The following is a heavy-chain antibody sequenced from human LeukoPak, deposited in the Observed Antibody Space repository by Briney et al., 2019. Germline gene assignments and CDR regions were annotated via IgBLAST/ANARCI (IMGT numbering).Heavy chain of an antibody. D-gene: IGHD3-3*01. J-gene: IGHJ4*02. CDR1: GFTFSTYS. Sequence: GGSLRLSCAASGFTFSTYSMNWVRQAPGKGLEWVSYISDTSSLIYYADSVKGRFTISRDNAKNSLYLQMNSLRDEDTAVYYCVRDQFFSFDYWGQGTLVTVSS. CDR2: ISDTSSLI. CDR3: VRDQFFSFDY. V-gene: IGHV3-48*02.